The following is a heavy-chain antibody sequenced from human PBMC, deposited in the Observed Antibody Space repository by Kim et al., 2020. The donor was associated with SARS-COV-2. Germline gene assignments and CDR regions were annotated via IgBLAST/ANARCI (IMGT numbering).Heavy chain of an antibody. D-gene: IGHD2-2*01. CDR1: GFTFSDYY. Sequence: GGSLRLSCAASGFTFSDYYMSWIRQAPGKGLEWVSYISSSGSTIYYADSVKGRFTISRDNAKNTLYLQMNSLRAEDTAVYYCARGAPRDCSSTSCQDPCYYYGMDVWGQGTTVTVSS. CDR2: ISSSGSTI. V-gene: IGHV3-11*04. J-gene: IGHJ6*02. CDR3: ARGAPRDCSSTSCQDPCYYYGMDV.